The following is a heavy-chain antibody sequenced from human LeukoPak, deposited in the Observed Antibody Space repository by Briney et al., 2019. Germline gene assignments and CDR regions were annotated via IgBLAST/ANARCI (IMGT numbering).Heavy chain of an antibody. CDR3: VRASLRRGLVGYYFDS. V-gene: IGHV1-8*01. D-gene: IGHD3-16*02. CDR2: MNPKSGNS. CDR1: GYSFSSHD. J-gene: IGHJ4*02. Sequence: ASVKVSCKASGYSFSSHDINWVRQATGQGLEWMGWMNPKSGNSDHAQKFQGRVTMSRNTSISVAYLELSRLRSEDTAVYFCVRASLRRGLVGYYFDSWGQGTPVTVFS.